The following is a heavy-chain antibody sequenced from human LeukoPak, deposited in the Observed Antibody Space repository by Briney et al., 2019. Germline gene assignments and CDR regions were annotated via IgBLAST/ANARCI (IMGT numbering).Heavy chain of an antibody. V-gene: IGHV3-13*01. CDR2: IGTAGDT. CDR3: ARAQRYGDYDYYYGMDV. D-gene: IGHD4-17*01. CDR1: GFTFSSYD. J-gene: IGHJ6*02. Sequence: GSLRLSCAASGFTFSSYDMHWVRQATGKGLEWVSAIGTAGDTYYPGSVKGRFTISRENAKNSLYLQMNSLRAEDTAVYYCARAQRYGDYDYYYGMDVWGQGTTVTVSS.